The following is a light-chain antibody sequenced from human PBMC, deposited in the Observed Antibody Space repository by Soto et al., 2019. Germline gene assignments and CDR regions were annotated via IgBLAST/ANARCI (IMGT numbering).Light chain of an antibody. CDR3: QSYDTSLSGSYV. CDR1: RSNIGAAYD. CDR2: GNS. J-gene: IGLJ1*01. V-gene: IGLV1-40*01. Sequence: QSVLTQPPSVSGAPGQRVTISCTGSRSNIGAAYDVRWYQQLPGTAPKLLISGNSNRPSGVPDRFSGSKSGTSASLAITGLQAEDEADYYCQSYDTSLSGSYVFGTGTKLTVL.